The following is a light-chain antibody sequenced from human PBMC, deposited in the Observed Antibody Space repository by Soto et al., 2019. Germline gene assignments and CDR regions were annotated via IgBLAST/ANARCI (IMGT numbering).Light chain of an antibody. Sequence: EIVLTQSPGTLSLSPGERATLSCRTSQSVSNNYLAWYQQKPGQAPRLLIYGASTRATDIPARFSGSGSGTDFTLTISGLEPEDFAVYYCQQFGSSLYTFGQGTKVDIK. CDR1: QSVSNNY. CDR3: QQFGSSLYT. J-gene: IGKJ2*01. V-gene: IGKV3-20*01. CDR2: GAS.